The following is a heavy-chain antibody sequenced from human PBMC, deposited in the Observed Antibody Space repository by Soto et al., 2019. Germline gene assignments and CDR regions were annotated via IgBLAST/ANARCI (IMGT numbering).Heavy chain of an antibody. V-gene: IGHV3-74*01. Sequence: PGGSLRLSCAASGFTFSSYWMHWVRQAPGKGLVWVSRINSDGSSTTYADSVKGRFTISRDNAKNTLYLQMNSLRVEDTAVYYCARASWEIPLDYWGQGTLVTVSS. J-gene: IGHJ4*02. CDR2: INSDGSST. CDR3: ARASWEIPLDY. CDR1: GFTFSSYW. D-gene: IGHD1-26*01.